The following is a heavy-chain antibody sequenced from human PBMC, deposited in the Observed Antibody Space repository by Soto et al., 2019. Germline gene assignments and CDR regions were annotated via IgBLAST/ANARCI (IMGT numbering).Heavy chain of an antibody. Sequence: GGSLRLSCAASGFTFSSYAMHWVRQAPGKGLEWVAVISYDGSNKYYADSVKGRFTISRDNSKNTLYLQMNSLRAEDTAVYYCAREHYGGNSEGWFDPWGQGTLVTVSS. D-gene: IGHD4-17*01. CDR1: GFTFSSYA. CDR3: AREHYGGNSEGWFDP. V-gene: IGHV3-30-3*01. CDR2: ISYDGSNK. J-gene: IGHJ5*02.